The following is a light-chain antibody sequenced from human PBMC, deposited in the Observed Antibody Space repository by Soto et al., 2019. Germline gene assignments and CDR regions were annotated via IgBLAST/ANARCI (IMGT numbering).Light chain of an antibody. V-gene: IGLV1-44*01. J-gene: IGLJ1*01. CDR1: SSNIGSNT. CDR2: DND. CDR3: ATWDDSRNGYV. Sequence: QSVLTQPPSASGTPGQRVTISASGSSSNIGSNTVSWYQQVPGTAPKLLIYDNDERPSGVPGRFSGSKSGTSASLAISGLQSEDEADYYCATWDDSRNGYVFGHATKVTVL.